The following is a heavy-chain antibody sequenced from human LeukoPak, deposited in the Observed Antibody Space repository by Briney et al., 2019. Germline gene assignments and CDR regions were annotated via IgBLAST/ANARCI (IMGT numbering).Heavy chain of an antibody. Sequence: EASVKVSSKASGYTFTSYGISWVRQAPGQRLEWMGWIIAYNGNTNYAQKLQGRVTMTTDTSTSTAYMELRSLRSDDTAVYYCARADIVVVVAADYYFDYWGQGTLVTVSS. J-gene: IGHJ4*02. CDR3: ARADIVVVVAADYYFDY. D-gene: IGHD2-15*01. CDR1: GYTFTSYG. CDR2: IIAYNGNT. V-gene: IGHV1-18*01.